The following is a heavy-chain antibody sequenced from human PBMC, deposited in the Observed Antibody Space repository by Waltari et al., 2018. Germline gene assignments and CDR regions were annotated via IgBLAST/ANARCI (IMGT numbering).Heavy chain of an antibody. CDR2: ISGIGASA. V-gene: IGHV3-23*01. D-gene: IGHD3-10*01. J-gene: IGHJ4*02. CDR3: AKGQKGYGSGSHDY. Sequence: EVQLLESGGRLVQPGGALTLSCAASGFHTLSTFGGLAMRWVRQAPGKGLEWVSTISGIGASAFYADSVQGRFTISRDNSDNTLRLQMNSLRADDTALYYCAKGQKGYGSGSHDYWGQGTLVTVSS. CDR1: GFHTLSTFGGLA.